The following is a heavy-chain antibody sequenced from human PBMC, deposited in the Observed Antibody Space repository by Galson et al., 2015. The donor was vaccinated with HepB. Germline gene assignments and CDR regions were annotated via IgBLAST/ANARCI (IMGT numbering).Heavy chain of an antibody. D-gene: IGHD3-16*01. CDR1: GFTFSSYS. Sequence: SLRLSCAASGFTFSSYSMNWVRQAPGKGLEWVSSISSSSSYIYYADSVKGRFTISRDNAKNSLYLQMNSLRAEDTAVYYCARTSKPFMITFGGVPHAFDIWGQGTMVTVSS. V-gene: IGHV3-21*01. J-gene: IGHJ3*02. CDR2: ISSSSSYI. CDR3: ARTSKPFMITFGGVPHAFDI.